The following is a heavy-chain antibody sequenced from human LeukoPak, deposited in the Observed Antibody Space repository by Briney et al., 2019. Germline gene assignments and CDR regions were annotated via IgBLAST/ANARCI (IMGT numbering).Heavy chain of an antibody. J-gene: IGHJ4*02. CDR3: VRDLGGRSGH. CDR2: INEDGSTT. V-gene: IGHV3-74*01. Sequence: GRSLRLSCAASGFTFSSYAMSWVRQAPGKGLVWVSRINEDGSTTNYADSVKGRSTIFRDNAKNTLYLQMNSLRAEDTAVYYCVRDLGGRSGHWGQGTLVTVSS. D-gene: IGHD1-26*01. CDR1: GFTFSSYA.